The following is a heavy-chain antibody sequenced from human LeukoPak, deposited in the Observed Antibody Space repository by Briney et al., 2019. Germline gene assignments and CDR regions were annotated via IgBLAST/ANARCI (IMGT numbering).Heavy chain of an antibody. CDR1: GFIFSSYS. D-gene: IGHD3-10*01. CDR3: ARFSRLSHGVRLLDY. V-gene: IGHV3-48*04. CDR2: ISSSSSTI. J-gene: IGHJ4*02. Sequence: PGGSLRLSCAASGFIFSSYSMNWVRQAPGKGLEWVSYISSSSSTIYYADSVKGRFTISRDNAKNSLYLQMNSLRAEDTAVYYCARFSRLSHGVRLLDYWGQGTLVTVSS.